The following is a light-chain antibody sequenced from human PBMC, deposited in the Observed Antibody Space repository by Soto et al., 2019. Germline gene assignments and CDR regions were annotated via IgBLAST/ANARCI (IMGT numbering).Light chain of an antibody. CDR1: QSISSW. CDR3: QQYDIFSLT. Sequence: DIQMTQSTSTLSASVGDRVTITYRASQSISSWLAWYQQKPGKAPKRLIYKASTLESGIPSRFSGGGSGTEFTLTISSLQPDDFATYYCQQYDIFSLTFGGGTKVEVK. CDR2: KAS. V-gene: IGKV1-5*03. J-gene: IGKJ4*01.